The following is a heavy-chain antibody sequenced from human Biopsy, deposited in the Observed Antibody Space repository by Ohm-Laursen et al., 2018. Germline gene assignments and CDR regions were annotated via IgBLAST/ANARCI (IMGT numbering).Heavy chain of an antibody. CDR2: IFYSGIT. Sequence: SETLSLTCPVSGGSVSSNVAYWAWIRQPPGKGLESIGSIFYSGITYYNPSLQSRVTTSVDTSKNQFSLNLTSVTAADTAVYYCARHPTGFWFDPWDQGTLVIVSS. CDR3: ARHPTGFWFDP. V-gene: IGHV4-39*01. J-gene: IGHJ5*02. CDR1: GGSVSSNVAY.